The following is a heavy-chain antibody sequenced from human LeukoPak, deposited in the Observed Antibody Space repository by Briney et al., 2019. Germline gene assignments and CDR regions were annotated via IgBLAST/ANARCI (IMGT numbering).Heavy chain of an antibody. CDR3: ARPRDGYKTDAFDI. V-gene: IGHV1-2*02. CDR1: GYTFTGYY. CDR2: INPNSGGT. Sequence: ASVKVSCKASGYTFTGYYMHWVRQAPGQGLEWMGWINPNSGGTNYAQKFQGRVTMTRDTSISTAYMELSRLRSDDTAVYYCARPRDGYKTDAFDIWGQGTMVTVSS. J-gene: IGHJ3*02. D-gene: IGHD5-24*01.